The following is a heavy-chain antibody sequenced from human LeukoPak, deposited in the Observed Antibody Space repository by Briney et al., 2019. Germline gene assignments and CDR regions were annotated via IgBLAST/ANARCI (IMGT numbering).Heavy chain of an antibody. D-gene: IGHD3-10*01. CDR2: ISGYNGNT. V-gene: IGHV1-18*04. J-gene: IGHJ4*02. CDR3: ARVLRVAPYYLDY. Sequence: ASVKVSCKTSVYTFDNYAINWVRQAPGQGLEWMGWISGYNGNTNYAQKLQGRVTMTTDTSTSTAYMELRSLRSDDTAVYYCARVLRVAPYYLDYWGQGTLVTVSS. CDR1: VYTFDNYA.